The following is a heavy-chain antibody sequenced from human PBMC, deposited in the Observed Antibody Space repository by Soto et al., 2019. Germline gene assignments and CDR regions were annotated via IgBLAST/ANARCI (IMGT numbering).Heavy chain of an antibody. CDR1: GYTFTNYW. D-gene: IGHD1-26*01. CDR3: VRHSDKIDSCVGARSLDY. CDR2: IYPRDSDT. V-gene: IGHV5-51*01. Sequence: VESLKISCEASGYTFTNYWIGWVRQMPGTGLECMGIIYPRDSDTSYSPSFQAQVTMSVDKSIGTAYLRWSSLNASDTAMCYCVRHSDKIDSCVGARSLDYWGQGTLVT. J-gene: IGHJ4*02.